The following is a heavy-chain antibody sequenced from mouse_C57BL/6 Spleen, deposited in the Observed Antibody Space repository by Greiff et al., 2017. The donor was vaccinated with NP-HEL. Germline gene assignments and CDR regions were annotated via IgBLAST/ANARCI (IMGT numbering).Heavy chain of an antibody. CDR2: IDPSDSYT. D-gene: IGHD2-5*01. CDR3: ARGGSNSLADY. V-gene: IGHV1-59*01. CDR1: GYTFTSYW. Sequence: VQLQQPGAELVRPGTSVKLSCKASGYTFTSYWMHWVKQRPGQGLEWIGVIDPSDSYTNYNQKFKGKATLTVDTSSSTAYMQLSSLTSEDSAVYYCARGGSNSLADYWGQGTTLTVSS. J-gene: IGHJ2*01.